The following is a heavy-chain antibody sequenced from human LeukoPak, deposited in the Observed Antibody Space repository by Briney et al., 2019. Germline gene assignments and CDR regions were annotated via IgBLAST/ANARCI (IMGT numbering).Heavy chain of an antibody. CDR2: IIPIFGTT. CDR1: GGTFSSYA. V-gene: IGHV1-69*13. Sequence: SVKVSCKASGGTFSSYAIDWVRQAPGQGLEWMGGIIPIFGTTNYAQKFQGRVTITAVESMRTAYMELSSLRSEDTGVYYCASSIMITFGGTFDYWGQGTLVTVSS. CDR3: ASSIMITFGGTFDY. D-gene: IGHD3-16*01. J-gene: IGHJ4*02.